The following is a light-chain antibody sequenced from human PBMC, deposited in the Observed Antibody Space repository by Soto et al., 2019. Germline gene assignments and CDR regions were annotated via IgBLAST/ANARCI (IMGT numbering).Light chain of an antibody. Sequence: DIQMTQSPSTLSASVGDRVTMTCRASQSISNWVAWYQQKPGKAPKFLIYDASSLESGVPSRFSGSGSGTEFTLTLSSLQPDDFATYYCQQYNSYPWTFGQGTKVEIK. CDR3: QQYNSYPWT. V-gene: IGKV1-5*01. CDR1: QSISNW. J-gene: IGKJ1*01. CDR2: DAS.